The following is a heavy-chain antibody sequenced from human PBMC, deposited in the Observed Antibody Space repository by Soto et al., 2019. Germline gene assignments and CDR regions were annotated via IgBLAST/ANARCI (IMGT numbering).Heavy chain of an antibody. D-gene: IGHD5-18*01. CDR1: GFTFSSYG. J-gene: IGHJ4*02. Sequence: GGSLRLSCAASGFTFSSYGMHWVRQAPGKGLEWVAVISYDGSNKYYADSVKGRFTISRDNSKNTLYLQMNSLRAEDTAVYYCAKGYSYGFARYYFDYWGQGTLVTVSS. V-gene: IGHV3-30*18. CDR2: ISYDGSNK. CDR3: AKGYSYGFARYYFDY.